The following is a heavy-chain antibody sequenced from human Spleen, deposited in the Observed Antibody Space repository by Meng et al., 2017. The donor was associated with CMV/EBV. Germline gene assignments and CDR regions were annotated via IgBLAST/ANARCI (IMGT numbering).Heavy chain of an antibody. CDR2: ISSSSGYI. V-gene: IGHV3-21*01. J-gene: IGHJ5*02. D-gene: IGHD2-2*01. CDR1: GFTFSSYS. Sequence: GGSLRLSCAASGFTFSSYSMNWVRQAPGKGLEWVSSISSSSGYIYYADSVKGRFTISRDNAKNSLYLQMNSLRAEDTAVYYCAREHCSSASCYFTDWFDPWGQGTLVTVSS. CDR3: AREHCSSASCYFTDWFDP.